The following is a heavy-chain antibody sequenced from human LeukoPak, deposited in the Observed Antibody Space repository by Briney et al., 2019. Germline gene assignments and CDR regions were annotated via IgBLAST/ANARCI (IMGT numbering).Heavy chain of an antibody. V-gene: IGHV3-15*01. CDR1: GFTFSNAW. Sequence: GGSLRLSCAASGFTFSNAWMNWVRQAPAKGLEWVGRIKSKTDGGTTDYAAPVKGRFTISRDDSTNTLFLQMHSLKTEDTALYYCTRIIKSGSFDYWGQGILVTVSS. CDR2: IKSKTDGGTT. J-gene: IGHJ4*02. D-gene: IGHD1-26*01. CDR3: TRIIKSGSFDY.